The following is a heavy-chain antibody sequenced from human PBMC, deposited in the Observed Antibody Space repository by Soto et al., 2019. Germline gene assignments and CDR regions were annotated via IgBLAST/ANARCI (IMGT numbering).Heavy chain of an antibody. V-gene: IGHV3-30-3*01. CDR1: GFTFSSYA. J-gene: IGHJ3*02. CDR2: ISYDGSSK. Sequence: QVQLVESGGGVVKPGRSLRLSCAASGFTFSSYAMHWVRQAPGKGLEWVAVISYDGSSKYYADSVKGRFTIPGDNSTNTHHLQRNSLRVEDTAVYYCAREKWNDFDIWGQGTMVNVSS. CDR3: AREKWNDFDI. D-gene: IGHD1-1*01.